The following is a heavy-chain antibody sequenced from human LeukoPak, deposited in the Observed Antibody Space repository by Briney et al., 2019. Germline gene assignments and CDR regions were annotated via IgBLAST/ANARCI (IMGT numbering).Heavy chain of an antibody. CDR2: IYYSGSA. V-gene: IGHV4-59*01. CDR1: GSSISNYH. D-gene: IGHD6-13*01. Sequence: SETLSLTCTVSGSSISNYHWSWIWQPPGKGLEWIGYIYYSGSANHNPSLKSRVTISVDTSKNQFSLKLSSVTAADTAVYYCARVTATTGIRYFDYWGQGTLVTVSS. CDR3: ARVTATTGIRYFDY. J-gene: IGHJ4*02.